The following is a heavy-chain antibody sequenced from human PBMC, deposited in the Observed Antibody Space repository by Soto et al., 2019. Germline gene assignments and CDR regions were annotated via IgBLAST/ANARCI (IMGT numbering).Heavy chain of an antibody. CDR3: PTYVDIVATLDY. V-gene: IGHV3-15*01. CDR1: GFTISNAW. D-gene: IGHD5-12*01. J-gene: IGHJ4*02. Sequence: EVQLVESGGGLVKPGGSLRLSCAASGFTISNAWRSWVRQAPGKGLEWVGRIKSKTDGGTTDYAAPVKGRFTISRDDSKNTLYLQMNSLKTEDTAVYYCPTYVDIVATLDYWGQGTLVTVSS. CDR2: IKSKTDGGTT.